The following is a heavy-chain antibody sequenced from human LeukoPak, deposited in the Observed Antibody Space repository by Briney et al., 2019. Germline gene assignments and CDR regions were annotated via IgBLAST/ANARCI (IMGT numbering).Heavy chain of an antibody. CDR2: INPSGGST. J-gene: IGHJ4*02. V-gene: IGHV1-46*01. CDR3: ARAPKGYYDSSGSHFDY. D-gene: IGHD3-22*01. Sequence: ASVKVSCKASGYTFTSYYMHWVRQAPGQGLEWMGIINPSGGSTSYAQKFQGRVTMTRDTSTSTVYMELGSLRSEDTAVYYCARAPKGYYDSSGSHFDYWGQGTLVTVSS. CDR1: GYTFTSYY.